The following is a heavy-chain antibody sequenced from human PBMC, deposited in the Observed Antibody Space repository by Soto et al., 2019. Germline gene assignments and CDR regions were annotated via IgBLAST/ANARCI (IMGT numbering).Heavy chain of an antibody. CDR1: GFTFSVYA. CDR3: AKYSELPYEAYLQQ. D-gene: IGHD1-7*01. J-gene: IGHJ1*01. Sequence: WGSLRLSCAASGFTFSVYAIIWCRHSPWKGLEWVSAISSNGGRTFYADSLRGRFTISRDNSKSALYLQMNNLRAEDTAIYYCAKYSELPYEAYLQQWGQGTLVTVSS. V-gene: IGHV3-23*01. CDR2: ISSNGGRT.